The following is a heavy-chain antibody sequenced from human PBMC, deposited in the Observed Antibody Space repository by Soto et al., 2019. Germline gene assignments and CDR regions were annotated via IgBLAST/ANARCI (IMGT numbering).Heavy chain of an antibody. Sequence: QVQLVQSGAEVKTPGASVKVSCEASGHIFTSYGFSWVRQAPGQGLEWMGWISAYNGNTDYAQKFQDRVTMTTDTATRTVYMDLRSLRSDDTAVYYCAGHYDSSGYRWVYYFESWGQGTPVTVSS. CDR2: ISAYNGNT. CDR1: GHIFTSYG. V-gene: IGHV1-18*01. D-gene: IGHD3-22*01. J-gene: IGHJ4*02. CDR3: AGHYDSSGYRWVYYFES.